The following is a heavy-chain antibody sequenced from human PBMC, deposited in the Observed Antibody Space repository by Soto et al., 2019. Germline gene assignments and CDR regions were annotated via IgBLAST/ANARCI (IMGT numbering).Heavy chain of an antibody. CDR3: AREWSTSGDLDY. V-gene: IGHV3-30-3*01. CDR1: GFTFSSHS. J-gene: IGHJ4*02. Sequence: QVQLVESGGGVVHPGRSLRLSCAASGFTFSSHSIQWVRQAPGKGLEWVAVISYDGSIKYYADSVKGRFTISRDNSKNTAYLQMNSLRAEDTAVFYCAREWSTSGDLDYWGQGTLVIVSS. CDR2: ISYDGSIK. D-gene: IGHD3-10*01.